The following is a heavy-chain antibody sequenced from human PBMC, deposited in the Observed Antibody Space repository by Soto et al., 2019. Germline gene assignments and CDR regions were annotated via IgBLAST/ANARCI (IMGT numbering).Heavy chain of an antibody. D-gene: IGHD6-13*01. V-gene: IGHV4-31*03. CDR3: ARDRYSSSWHYYGMDV. CDR2: IYYSGST. J-gene: IGHJ6*02. CDR1: GGSISSGGYY. Sequence: QVQLQESGPGLVKPSQTLSLTCTVSGGSISSGGYYWSWIRQHPGKGLEWIGYIYYSGSTYYNPSLKSRVTISVDTSKNQCSLKLSSVTAADTAVYYCARDRYSSSWHYYGMDVWGQGTTVTVSS.